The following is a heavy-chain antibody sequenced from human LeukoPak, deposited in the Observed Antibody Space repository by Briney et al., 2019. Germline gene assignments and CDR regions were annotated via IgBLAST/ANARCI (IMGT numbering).Heavy chain of an antibody. CDR1: GGSISSYY. J-gene: IGHJ4*02. CDR2: IYYSGST. Sequence: SETLSLTXTVSGGSISSYYWSWIRQPPGKGLEWIGDIYYSGSTNYNPSLKSRVTISVDTSKNQFSLKLSSVTAADTAVYYCARGGEGMVTPIIGHDYWGQGTLVTVSS. V-gene: IGHV4-59*01. D-gene: IGHD4-23*01. CDR3: ARGGEGMVTPIIGHDY.